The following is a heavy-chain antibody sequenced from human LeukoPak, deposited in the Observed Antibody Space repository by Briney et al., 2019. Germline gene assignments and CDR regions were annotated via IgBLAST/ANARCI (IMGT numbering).Heavy chain of an antibody. CDR1: GITFSSYA. Sequence: GGSLRLSCAASGITFSSYAMGWVRQAPGKGLEWVSGISGSGDTTYYADSVKGRFTISRDNSKTTLFLQMNSLRAEDTAVYYCAKRPYASGGAFDIWGQGTMVTVSS. V-gene: IGHV3-23*01. CDR2: ISGSGDTT. J-gene: IGHJ3*02. D-gene: IGHD3-10*01. CDR3: AKRPYASGGAFDI.